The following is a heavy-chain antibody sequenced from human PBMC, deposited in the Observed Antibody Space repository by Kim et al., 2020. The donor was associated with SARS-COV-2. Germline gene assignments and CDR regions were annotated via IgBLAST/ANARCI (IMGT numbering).Heavy chain of an antibody. CDR1: GGTFSSYA. V-gene: IGHV1-69*13. J-gene: IGHJ6*02. CDR3: ARDLTVTGGSGSYYNDYYYYGMDV. Sequence: SVKVSCKASGGTFSSYAISWVRQAPGQGLEWMGGIIPIFGTANYAQKFQGRVTITADESTSTAYMELSSLRSEDTAVYYCARDLTVTGGSGSYYNDYYYYGMDVWGQGTTVTVSS. D-gene: IGHD3-10*01. CDR2: IIPIFGTA.